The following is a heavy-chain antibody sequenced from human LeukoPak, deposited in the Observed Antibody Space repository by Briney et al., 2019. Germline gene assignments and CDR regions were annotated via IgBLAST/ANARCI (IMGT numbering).Heavy chain of an antibody. D-gene: IGHD2-2*01. CDR2: INHSAST. V-gene: IGHV4-34*01. Sequence: PSETLSLTCAVYGGSFSGYYWSWIRQPPGKGLEWIGEINHSASTNYNPSLKSRVTISVDTSKNQFTLKLSSVTAADTAVYYCARRYCSSTSCHTGFDPWGQGTLVTVSS. J-gene: IGHJ5*02. CDR1: GGSFSGYY. CDR3: ARRYCSSTSCHTGFDP.